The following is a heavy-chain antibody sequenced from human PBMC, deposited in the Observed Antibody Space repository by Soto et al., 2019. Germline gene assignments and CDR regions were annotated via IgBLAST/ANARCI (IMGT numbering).Heavy chain of an antibody. D-gene: IGHD3-22*01. Sequence: GGSLRLSCAASGFTFSSYGMHWVRQAPGKGLEWVAVIWYDGSNKYYADSVKGRFTISRDNSKNTLYLQMNSLRAEDTAVYYCARGGIAMIVVDPDAFDIWGQGTMVTVSS. CDR2: IWYDGSNK. V-gene: IGHV3-33*01. CDR1: GFTFSSYG. J-gene: IGHJ3*02. CDR3: ARGGIAMIVVDPDAFDI.